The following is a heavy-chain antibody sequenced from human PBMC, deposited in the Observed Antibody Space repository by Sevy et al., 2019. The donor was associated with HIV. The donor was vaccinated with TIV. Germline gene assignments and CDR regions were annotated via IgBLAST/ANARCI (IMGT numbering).Heavy chain of an antibody. CDR1: GFTFSSYS. CDR2: ISYDGIDK. V-gene: IGHV3-30-3*01. D-gene: IGHD1-1*01. J-gene: IGHJ1*01. Sequence: GGSLRLSCATSGFTFSSYSMHWVRQAPGKGLEWVANISYDGIDKHYVDSVKGRFIISRDNAMNSLSLQMNSLRAEDTAVYYCAMEHISSDDAEYFENWGQGTLVTVSS. CDR3: AMEHISSDDAEYFEN.